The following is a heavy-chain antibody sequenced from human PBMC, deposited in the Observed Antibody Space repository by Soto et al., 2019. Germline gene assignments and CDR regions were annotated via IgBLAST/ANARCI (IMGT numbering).Heavy chain of an antibody. CDR2: INSDGSST. Sequence: EVQLVESGGGLVQPGGSLRLSCAASGFTFDSYWLHWVRQAPGKGLVWVSRINSDGSSTTYADSVKGRLTISRDNAKNTLYLQMNTLRPDETAVCYCARALPVGSRYPLDAVDIWGPGTIVTVSS. J-gene: IGHJ3*02. V-gene: IGHV3-74*01. CDR1: GFTFDSYW. CDR3: ARALPVGSRYPLDAVDI. D-gene: IGHD3-10*01.